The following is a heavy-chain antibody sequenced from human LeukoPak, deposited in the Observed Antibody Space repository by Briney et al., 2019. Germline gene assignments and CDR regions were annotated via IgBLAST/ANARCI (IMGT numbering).Heavy chain of an antibody. CDR2: ISSSSSTI. V-gene: IGHV3-48*01. CDR3: ARDPTLSVEYSSSPRGFDY. CDR1: GFTFSSYS. J-gene: IGHJ4*02. D-gene: IGHD6-6*01. Sequence: PGGSLRLSCAASGFTFSSYSMNWVRQAPGKGLEWVSYISSSSSTIYYADSVKGRFTISRDNAKNSLYLQMNSLRAGDTAAYYCARDPTLSVEYSSSPRGFDYWGQGTLVTVSS.